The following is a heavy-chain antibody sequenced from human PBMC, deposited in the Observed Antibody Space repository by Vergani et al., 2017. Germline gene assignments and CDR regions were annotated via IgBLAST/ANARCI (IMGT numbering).Heavy chain of an antibody. V-gene: IGHV4-38-2*02. D-gene: IGHD3-22*01. CDR2: IYHSGST. CDR3: ARDEFSGYQFYYYGMDV. Sequence: QVQLQESGPGLVKPSETLSLTCAVSGYSISSGYYWGWIRQPPGKGLEWIGSIYHSGSTYYNPSLKSRVTISVDTPKNQFSLKLSSVTAADPAVYYCARDEFSGYQFYYYGMDVWGQGTTVTVSS. CDR1: GYSISSGYY. J-gene: IGHJ6*02.